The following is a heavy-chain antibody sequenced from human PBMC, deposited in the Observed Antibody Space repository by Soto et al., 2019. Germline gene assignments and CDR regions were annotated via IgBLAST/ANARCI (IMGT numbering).Heavy chain of an antibody. CDR3: AKEIAVAGTPFGP. Sequence: GRSLRLSCAASGFTFSSYAMHWIRQAPGKGLEWVAVIPYDGSNKYYADSVKGRFTISRDNSKNTLYLQMNSLRAEDTAVYYCAKEIAVAGTPFGPWGQGTLVTVSS. V-gene: IGHV3-30-3*01. D-gene: IGHD6-19*01. CDR2: IPYDGSNK. CDR1: GFTFSSYA. J-gene: IGHJ5*02.